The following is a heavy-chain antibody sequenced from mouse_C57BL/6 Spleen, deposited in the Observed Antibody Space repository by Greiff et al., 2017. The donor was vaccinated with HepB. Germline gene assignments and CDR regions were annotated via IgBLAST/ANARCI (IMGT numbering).Heavy chain of an antibody. Sequence: EVKLQESGGDLVKPGGSLKLSCAASGFTFSSYGMSWVRQTPDKRLEWVATISSGGSYTYYPDSVKGRFTISRDNAKNTLYLQMSSLKSEDTAMYNCARQEIYYPYFDYWGQGTTLTVSS. CDR3: ARQEIYYPYFDY. CDR1: GFTFSSYG. J-gene: IGHJ2*01. D-gene: IGHD1-1*01. CDR2: ISSGGSYT. V-gene: IGHV5-6*01.